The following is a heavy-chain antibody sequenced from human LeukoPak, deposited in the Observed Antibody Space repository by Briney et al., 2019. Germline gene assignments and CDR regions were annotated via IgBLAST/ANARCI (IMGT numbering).Heavy chain of an antibody. D-gene: IGHD2-2*01. CDR2: ISGSGGST. J-gene: IGHJ4*02. CDR3: AKDQGYCSSTSCYLWAGE. V-gene: IGHV3-23*01. CDR1: GFTFSIYA. Sequence: PGGSLRLSCAASGFTFSIYAMSWVRQAPGKGLEWVSAISGSGGSTYYADSVKGRFTISRDNSKNTLYLQMNSLRAEDTAVYYCAKDQGYCSSTSCYLWAGEWGQGTLVTVSS.